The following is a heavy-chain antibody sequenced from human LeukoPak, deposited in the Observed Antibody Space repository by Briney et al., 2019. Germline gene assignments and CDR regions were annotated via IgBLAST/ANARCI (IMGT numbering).Heavy chain of an antibody. CDR2: ISGSGGGT. D-gene: IGHD6-13*01. V-gene: IGHV3-23*01. CDR1: GFTFSSYG. CDR3: AKDKGSVAAAGNYYYYYYMDV. Sequence: GGSLRLSCAASGFTFSSYGMSWVRQAPGKGLEWVSAISGSGGGTYYADSVKGRFTISRDNSKNTLYLQMNSLRAEDTAVYYCAKDKGSVAAAGNYYYYYYMDVWGKGTTVTISS. J-gene: IGHJ6*03.